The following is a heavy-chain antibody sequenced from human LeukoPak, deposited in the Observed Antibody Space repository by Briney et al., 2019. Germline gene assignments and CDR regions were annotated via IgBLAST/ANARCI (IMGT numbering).Heavy chain of an antibody. CDR1: VGSISSSY. CDR2: IYYSGIT. CDR3: ARASGAFDY. Sequence: SETLSLTCTVSVGSISSSYWSWIRQPPGKGLEWIGYIYYSGITNYNPSLKSRVTISLDTSKNQFSLKLNSVTAADTAVYYCARASGAFDYWGQGALVTVSS. V-gene: IGHV4-59*01. J-gene: IGHJ4*02.